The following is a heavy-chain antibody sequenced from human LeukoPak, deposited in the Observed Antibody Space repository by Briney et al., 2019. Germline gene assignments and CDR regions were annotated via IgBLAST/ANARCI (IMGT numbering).Heavy chain of an antibody. D-gene: IGHD2-2*01. J-gene: IGHJ3*02. Sequence: PGGSLRPSCAASGFTFSNYAVLWVRQAPGKGLEWVAVISYDGNTQYYADSVKGRFTISRDNSKNTLYLQMNSLRADDTAVYYCARDLYCTTTSCYPWGAFDIWGQGTLVTVSS. CDR2: ISYDGNTQ. V-gene: IGHV3-30*14. CDR1: GFTFSNYA. CDR3: ARDLYCTTTSCYPWGAFDI.